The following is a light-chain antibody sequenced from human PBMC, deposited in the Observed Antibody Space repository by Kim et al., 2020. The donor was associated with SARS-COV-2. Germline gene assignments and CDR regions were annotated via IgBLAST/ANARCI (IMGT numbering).Light chain of an antibody. V-gene: IGLV6-57*01. CDR1: SGSIASTN. Sequence: NFMLTQPHSVSESPGKTVTISCTRSSGSIASTNVQWYQQRPGTSPTAVIFENNQRPSGVPDLFSGSIDGSSNSASLTISGLKTEDEADYYCQSFDSNIQVFGGGTQLTVL. J-gene: IGLJ3*02. CDR3: QSFDSNIQV. CDR2: ENN.